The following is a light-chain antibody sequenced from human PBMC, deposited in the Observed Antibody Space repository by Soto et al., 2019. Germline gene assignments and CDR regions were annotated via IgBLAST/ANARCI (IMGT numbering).Light chain of an antibody. V-gene: IGKV1-5*01. CDR1: QSISSW. Sequence: DIQLTQSPSTLSASVGDRVTITCRASQSISSWLAWYQQKKGQAPKLLIYDASSLESGVPSRLRGSGDGTELTITISSLKTDDFETYYCQQYNSYTEAFGQGTKVDIK. CDR3: QQYNSYTEA. CDR2: DAS. J-gene: IGKJ1*01.